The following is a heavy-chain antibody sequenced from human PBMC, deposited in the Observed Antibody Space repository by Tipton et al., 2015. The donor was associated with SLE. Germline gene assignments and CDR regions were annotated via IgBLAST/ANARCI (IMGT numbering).Heavy chain of an antibody. D-gene: IGHD3-10*01. V-gene: IGHV4-59*11. CDR2: IYYSGST. CDR1: GGSISSHY. CDR3: ARRPSGFGELSA. Sequence: TLSLTCTVSGGSISSHYWSWIRQPPGKGLEWIGYIYYSGSTNYNPSLKSRVTISVDTSKNQFSLKLSSVTAADTAVYYCARRPSGFGELSAWGQGTMVTVSS. J-gene: IGHJ3*01.